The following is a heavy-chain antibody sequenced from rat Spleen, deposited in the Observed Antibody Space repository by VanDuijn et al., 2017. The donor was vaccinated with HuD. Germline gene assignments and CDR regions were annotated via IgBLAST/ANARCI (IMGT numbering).Heavy chain of an antibody. V-gene: IGHV5-22*01. Sequence: EVQLVESGGGLVQPGRSLKLSCAASGFSFSSFAMAWVRQAPKKGLEWVATISYEGNSTYYGDSVKGRFTISRDNAKSTLYLQMSSLRSEDTATYYCARHEDYGGYSKDYFEYWGQGVMVTVSS. CDR3: ARHEDYGGYSKDYFEY. J-gene: IGHJ2*01. CDR2: ISYEGNST. D-gene: IGHD1-11*01. CDR1: GFSFSSFA.